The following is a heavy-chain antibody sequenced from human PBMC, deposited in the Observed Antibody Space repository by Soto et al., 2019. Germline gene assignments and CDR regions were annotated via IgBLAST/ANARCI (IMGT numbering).Heavy chain of an antibody. J-gene: IGHJ5*02. CDR2: INPSGGST. V-gene: IGHV1-46*01. CDR1: GYTFTGYY. CDR3: ARESPRGGAAFDP. Sequence: ASVKVSCKASGYTFTGYYMHWVRQAPGQGLEWTGIINPSGGSTSYAQKFQGRVTMTRDTSTSTVYMELSSLRSEDTAVYYCARESPRGGAAFDPWGQGTLVTVSS. D-gene: IGHD3-16*01.